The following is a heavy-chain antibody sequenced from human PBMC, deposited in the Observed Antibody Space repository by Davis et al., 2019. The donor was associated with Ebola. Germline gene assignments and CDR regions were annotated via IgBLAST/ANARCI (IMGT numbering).Heavy chain of an antibody. D-gene: IGHD1-1*01. J-gene: IGHJ3*02. CDR2: FDPDDGET. V-gene: IGHV1-24*01. CDR3: ATLGQLERRRAFDI. CDR1: GYTLTELS. Sequence: AASVKVSCKVSGYTLTELSMHWVRQAPGKGLEWMGGFDPDDGETIYAQKFQGRVTMTEDTSTDTAYMELSSLRSEETAVYYCATLGQLERRRAFDIWGQGTMVTVSS.